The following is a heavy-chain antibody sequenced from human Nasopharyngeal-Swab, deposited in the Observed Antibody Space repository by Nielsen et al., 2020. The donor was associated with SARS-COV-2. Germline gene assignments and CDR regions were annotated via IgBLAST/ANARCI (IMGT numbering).Heavy chain of an antibody. Sequence: GGSLRPSCAASGFTFSDYYMSWIRQPPGKGLEWVSYISSSGSTIYYADSVKGRFTISRDNAKNSLYLQMNSLRAEDTAVYYCASLLWFGELPSDYYYYGMDVWGQGTTVTVSS. V-gene: IGHV3-11*04. D-gene: IGHD3-10*01. J-gene: IGHJ6*02. CDR2: ISSSGSTI. CDR3: ASLLWFGELPSDYYYYGMDV. CDR1: GFTFSDYY.